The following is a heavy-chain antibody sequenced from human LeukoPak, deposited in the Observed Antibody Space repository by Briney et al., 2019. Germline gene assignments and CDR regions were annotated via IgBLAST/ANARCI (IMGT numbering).Heavy chain of an antibody. Sequence: ASVKVSCKASGGTFSSYAISWVRQAPGQGLEWMGGIIPIFGTANYAQKFQGRVTITADESTSTAYMELSSLRSEDTAVYYCARGFGYSYGHPSYYGMDVWGQGTTVTVSS. J-gene: IGHJ6*02. CDR2: IIPIFGTA. D-gene: IGHD5-18*01. CDR3: ARGFGYSYGHPSYYGMDV. CDR1: GGTFSSYA. V-gene: IGHV1-69*13.